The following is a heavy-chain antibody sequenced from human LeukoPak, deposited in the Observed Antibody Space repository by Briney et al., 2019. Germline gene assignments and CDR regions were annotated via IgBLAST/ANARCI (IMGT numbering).Heavy chain of an antibody. CDR2: IYYSGST. J-gene: IGHJ3*02. CDR3: ARTPNRPTRMVRGDPGAFDI. D-gene: IGHD3-10*01. Sequence: PSETLSLTCTVSGGSISSGDYYWSWIRQPPGKGLEWIGYIYYSGSTYYNPSLRSRVTISVDTSKNQFSLKLSSVTAADTAVYYCARTPNRPTRMVRGDPGAFDIWGLGTMVTVSS. CDR1: GGSISSGDYY. V-gene: IGHV4-30-4*02.